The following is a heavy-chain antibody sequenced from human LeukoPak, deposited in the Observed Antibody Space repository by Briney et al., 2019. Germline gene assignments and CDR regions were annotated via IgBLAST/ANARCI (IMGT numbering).Heavy chain of an antibody. Sequence: PGGSLRLSCTASGFTFSTYWMSWVRQAQGKGLERVANIKQDGSEIYYVDSVKGRFTISRDNAKNSLYLQMNNLRAEDTAVYYCASLIWGGGFDIWGQGTMVTVSS. D-gene: IGHD3-16*01. CDR2: IKQDGSEI. J-gene: IGHJ3*02. V-gene: IGHV3-7*01. CDR1: GFTFSTYW. CDR3: ASLIWGGGFDI.